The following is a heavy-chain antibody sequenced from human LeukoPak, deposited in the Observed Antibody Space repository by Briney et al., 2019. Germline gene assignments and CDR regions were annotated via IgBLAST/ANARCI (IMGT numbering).Heavy chain of an antibody. D-gene: IGHD5-18*01. CDR1: GYTFTSYG. J-gene: IGHJ4*02. CDR3: ARGPTTRRGYSYGYAIDY. Sequence: ASVKVSCKASGYTFTSYGISWVRQAPGQGLEWMGWISAYNGNTNYAQKLQGRVTMTTDTSTSTAYMELRSLRSDDTAVYYCARGPTTRRGYSYGYAIDYWGQGTLVTVSS. CDR2: ISAYNGNT. V-gene: IGHV1-18*01.